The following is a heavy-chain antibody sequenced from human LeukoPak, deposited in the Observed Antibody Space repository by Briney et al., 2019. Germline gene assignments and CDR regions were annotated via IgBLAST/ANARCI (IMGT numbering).Heavy chain of an antibody. CDR2: IYSGGST. CDR1: GFTVSSNY. CDR3: AGRIAVAGRLFDY. D-gene: IGHD6-19*01. J-gene: IGHJ4*02. V-gene: IGHV3-53*01. Sequence: GGSLRLSCAASGFTVSSNYMSWVRQAPGKGLEWVSGIYSGGSTYYADSVKGRFTISRDNSKNTLYLQMNSLRAEDTAVYYCAGRIAVAGRLFDYWGQGTLVTVSS.